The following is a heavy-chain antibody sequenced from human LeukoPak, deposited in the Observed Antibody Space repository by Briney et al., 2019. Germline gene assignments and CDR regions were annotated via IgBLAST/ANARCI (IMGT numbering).Heavy chain of an antibody. CDR2: INPNSGGT. J-gene: IGHJ2*01. CDR1: GYTFTGYY. V-gene: IGHV1-2*02. CDR3: ARIRYFDWLQRGFGYFDL. Sequence: GAPVKVSCKASGYTFTGYYMHWVRQAPGQGLEWMGWINPNSGGTNYAQKFQGRVTMTRDTSISTAYMELSRLRSDDTAVYYCARIRYFDWLQRGFGYFDLWGRGTLVTVSS. D-gene: IGHD3-9*01.